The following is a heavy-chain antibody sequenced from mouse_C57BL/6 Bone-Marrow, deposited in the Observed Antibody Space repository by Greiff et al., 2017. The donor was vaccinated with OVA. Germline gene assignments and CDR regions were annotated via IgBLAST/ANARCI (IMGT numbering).Heavy chain of an antibody. CDR3: ARGYDEKDY. CDR2: IDPSDSYT. V-gene: IGHV1-50*01. Sequence: QVQLKQSGAELVKPGASVKLSCKASGYTFTSYWMQWVKQRPGQGLEWIGEIDPSDSYTNYNQKFKGKATLTVDTSSSTAYMQLSSLTSEDSAVYYCARGYDEKDYWGQGTTLTVSS. CDR1: GYTFTSYW. J-gene: IGHJ2*01. D-gene: IGHD2-2*01.